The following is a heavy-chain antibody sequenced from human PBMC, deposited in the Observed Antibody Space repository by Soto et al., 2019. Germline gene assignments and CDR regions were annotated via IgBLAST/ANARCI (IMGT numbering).Heavy chain of an antibody. CDR1: GYSFTSYW. Sequence: GESLKISWKGSGYSFTSYWISWVRQMPGKGLEWMGRIDPSDSYTNYSPSFQGHVTISADKYISTAYLQWSSLKASDTAMYYCARRSIAARQCGMDVWGQGTTVTVSS. CDR3: ARRSIAARQCGMDV. CDR2: IDPSDSYT. V-gene: IGHV5-10-1*01. J-gene: IGHJ6*02. D-gene: IGHD6-6*01.